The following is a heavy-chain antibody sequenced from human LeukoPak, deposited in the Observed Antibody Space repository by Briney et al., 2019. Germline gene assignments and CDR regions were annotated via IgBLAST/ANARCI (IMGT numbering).Heavy chain of an antibody. D-gene: IGHD4/OR15-4a*01. CDR1: GFTFSRYW. V-gene: IGHV3-74*01. Sequence: GVSLRLSCAASGFTFSRYWMHWVRQAPGEGLVWVSRIDPDDSGSSYADSVKGRFTISRDNAKNTLWLQMNSLRADDTAVYYCAGVRAGANRAFDVWGQGTVVAVSS. J-gene: IGHJ3*01. CDR2: IDPDDSGS. CDR3: AGVRAGANRAFDV.